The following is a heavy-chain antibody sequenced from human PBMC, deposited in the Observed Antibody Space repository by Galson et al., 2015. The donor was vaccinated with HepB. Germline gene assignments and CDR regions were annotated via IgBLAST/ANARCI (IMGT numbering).Heavy chain of an antibody. D-gene: IGHD7-27*01. CDR2: ISYDGSNK. CDR1: GFTFSSYA. J-gene: IGHJ4*02. V-gene: IGHV3-30-3*01. CDR3: ARGNGLGTTY. Sequence: SLRLSCAASGFTFSSYAMHWVRQAPGKGLEWVAVISYDGSNKYYADSVKGRFTISRDNSKNTLYLQMNSLRAEDTAVYYCARGNGLGTTYWGQGTLVTVSS.